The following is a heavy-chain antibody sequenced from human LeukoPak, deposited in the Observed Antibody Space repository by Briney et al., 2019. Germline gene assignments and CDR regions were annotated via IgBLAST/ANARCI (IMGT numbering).Heavy chain of an antibody. CDR1: GGSISSYY. D-gene: IGHD1-26*01. Sequence: SETLSLTCTVSGGSISSYYWSWIRQPPGKGLEWIGYIYYSGSTNYNPSLKSRVTISVDTSKNQFSLKLSSVTAADTAVYYCARDGGRIVVGAPSTLWGQGTLVTVSS. J-gene: IGHJ4*02. CDR3: ARDGGRIVVGAPSTL. V-gene: IGHV4-59*12. CDR2: IYYSGST.